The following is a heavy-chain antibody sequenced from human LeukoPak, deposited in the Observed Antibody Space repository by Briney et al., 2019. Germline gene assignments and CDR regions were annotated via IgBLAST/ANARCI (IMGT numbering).Heavy chain of an antibody. J-gene: IGHJ4*02. V-gene: IGHV4-38-2*01. Sequence: SETLSLTCAVSGYSISRGYYWALIRQPPGKGLDWIVTVYHTGSTYYNPSHDSRVTISVDTSKNEFSLNLKSVTAADTAVYYCARAGWIITSGIDYWGQGALVTVSS. D-gene: IGHD3-10*01. CDR2: VYHTGST. CDR3: ARAGWIITSGIDY. CDR1: GYSISRGYY.